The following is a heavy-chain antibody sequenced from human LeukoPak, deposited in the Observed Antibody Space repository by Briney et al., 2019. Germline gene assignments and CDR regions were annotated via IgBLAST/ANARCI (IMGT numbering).Heavy chain of an antibody. Sequence: ASVKVSCKASGYTFTIYAIHWVRQSPGQRLEWMGWINAGNGNTTYSQEFQGRLTITRDTSASTAYMELSSLRSEDMAVYYCARDGVDSSGYYPFDYWGQGTLVTVSS. CDR3: ARDGVDSSGYYPFDY. CDR1: GYTFTIYA. D-gene: IGHD3-22*01. J-gene: IGHJ4*02. CDR2: INAGNGNT. V-gene: IGHV1-3*03.